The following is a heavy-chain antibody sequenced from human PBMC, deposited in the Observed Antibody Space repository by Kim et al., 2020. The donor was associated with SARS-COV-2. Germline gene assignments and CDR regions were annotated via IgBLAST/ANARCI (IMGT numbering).Heavy chain of an antibody. CDR3: TTIDYGSASYGN. CDR2: FDPEDSET. CDR1: GYTLSELS. Sequence: SVKVSCKVSGYTLSELSIHWVRQAPGKGLEWMGGFDPEDSETKFAQHFQGRVTMTEDTSTDTAYMELSSLRSEDTAVYYCTTIDYGSASYGNWGQGTLV. D-gene: IGHD3-10*01. V-gene: IGHV1-24*01. J-gene: IGHJ1*01.